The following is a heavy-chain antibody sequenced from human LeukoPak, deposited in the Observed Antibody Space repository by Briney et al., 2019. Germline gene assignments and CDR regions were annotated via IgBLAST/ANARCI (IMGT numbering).Heavy chain of an antibody. J-gene: IGHJ4*02. CDR2: ISYDGSKK. CDR1: GFTFGSYA. CDR3: TRDRWNFEREHFDY. D-gene: IGHD4-23*01. V-gene: IGHV3-30*01. Sequence: PGGSLRLSCAAFGFTFGSYAMHWVRQTPGKGLEWVAVISYDGSKKYYADSVKGRFTISRDNSKSTLCLRVEDTAVFYCTRDRWNFEREHFDYWGQGTLVTVSS.